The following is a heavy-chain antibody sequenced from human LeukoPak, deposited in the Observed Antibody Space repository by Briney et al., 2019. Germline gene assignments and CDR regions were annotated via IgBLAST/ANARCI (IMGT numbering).Heavy chain of an antibody. V-gene: IGHV4-61*02. D-gene: IGHD3-9*01. CDR3: ARVRGLGILTGYYLGIPGKGYYFDY. J-gene: IGHJ4*02. CDR2: IYSSGST. Sequence: PSETLSLTCTVSGGSISSGSYYWSWIRQPAGKGLEWIGRIYSSGSTNYNPSLKSRVTISLDTSKNQFSLKLSSVTAADTAVYYCARVRGLGILTGYYLGIPGKGYYFDYWGQGTLVTVSS. CDR1: GGSISSGSYY.